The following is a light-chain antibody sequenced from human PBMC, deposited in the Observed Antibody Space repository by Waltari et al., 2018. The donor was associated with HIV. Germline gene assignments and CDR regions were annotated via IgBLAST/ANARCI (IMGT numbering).Light chain of an antibody. J-gene: IGLJ1*01. CDR2: DVN. CDR1: SSDVGGYTY. V-gene: IGLV2-11*01. CDR3: CSYAGSYSYV. Sequence: QSALTQPRSVSGSPGQSVTISCTGTSSDVGGYTYISWYQQHPGKAPKLMIYDVNKRPSGVPDRFSASKSGNTASLTISGLQAEDEADYYCCSYAGSYSYVFGTETKVTVL.